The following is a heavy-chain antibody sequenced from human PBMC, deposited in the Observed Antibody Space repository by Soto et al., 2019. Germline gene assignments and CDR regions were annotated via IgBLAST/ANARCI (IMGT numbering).Heavy chain of an antibody. J-gene: IGHJ3*01. V-gene: IGHV3-74*01. Sequence: EVQLVESGGGLVRPGGSLRLSCAASGFTFSYYWMHWVRQAPGKGLVWVSRIHSDGSSTTYADFVKGRFIISRDNAGNTVDLQMNSGRVEDTAVYYCARGDRGAFDLWGQGTVVTVSS. D-gene: IGHD1-26*01. CDR2: IHSDGSST. CDR3: ARGDRGAFDL. CDR1: GFTFSYYW.